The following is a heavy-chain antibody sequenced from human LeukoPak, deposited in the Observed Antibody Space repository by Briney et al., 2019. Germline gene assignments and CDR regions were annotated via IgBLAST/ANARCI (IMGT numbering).Heavy chain of an antibody. V-gene: IGHV4-59*02. J-gene: IGHJ4*02. CDR1: GGSVSSYY. CDR3: VGGAQWLVFVY. Sequence: SETLSLTCTISGGSVSSYYWNWIRQPPGKGLEWIAYIYYSGSTKYNPSLKSRVTISIDTSKNQFPLKLSSVPAADTAFYYCVGGAQWLVFVYWGQGTLVTVSS. CDR2: IYYSGST. D-gene: IGHD6-19*01.